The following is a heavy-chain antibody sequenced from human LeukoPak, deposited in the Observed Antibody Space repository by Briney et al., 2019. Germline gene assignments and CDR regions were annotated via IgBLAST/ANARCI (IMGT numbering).Heavy chain of an antibody. V-gene: IGHV5-51*01. J-gene: IGHJ4*02. Sequence: GESLKISCKGSGYSFTSYWIGWVRQMPGKGLEWMGIIYPGDSDTTYSPSFRGQVTISADKSISTAYLQWSSLKASDTAMYYCARHDHYDSSGPQLVDYWGQGTLVTVSS. CDR2: IYPGDSDT. CDR1: GYSFTSYW. D-gene: IGHD3-22*01. CDR3: ARHDHYDSSGPQLVDY.